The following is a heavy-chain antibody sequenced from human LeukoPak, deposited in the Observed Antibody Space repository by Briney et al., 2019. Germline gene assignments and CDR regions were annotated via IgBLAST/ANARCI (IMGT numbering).Heavy chain of an antibody. J-gene: IGHJ3*02. CDR3: AREAPWYSSSWYTEFDAFDI. CDR1: GGSISSYY. V-gene: IGHV4-59*01. CDR2: IYYSGST. D-gene: IGHD6-13*01. Sequence: SETLSLTCTVSGGSISSYYWSWIRQPPGKGLEWIGYIYYSGSTNYNPSLKSRVTISVDTSKNQFSLKLSSVTAADTAVYYYAREAPWYSSSWYTEFDAFDIWGQGTMVTVSS.